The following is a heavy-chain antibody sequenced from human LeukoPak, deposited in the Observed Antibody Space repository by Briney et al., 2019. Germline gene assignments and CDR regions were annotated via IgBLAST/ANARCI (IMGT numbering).Heavy chain of an antibody. CDR1: GGSFSGYY. Sequence: SETLSPTCAVYGGSFSGYYWSWIRQPPGKGLEWIGEINHSGSTNYNPSLKSRVTISVDTSKNQFSLKLSSVTAADTAVYYCAGLGVTQQYYYGMDVWGQGTTVTVSS. J-gene: IGHJ6*02. CDR2: INHSGST. V-gene: IGHV4-34*01. D-gene: IGHD3-3*01. CDR3: AGLGVTQQYYYGMDV.